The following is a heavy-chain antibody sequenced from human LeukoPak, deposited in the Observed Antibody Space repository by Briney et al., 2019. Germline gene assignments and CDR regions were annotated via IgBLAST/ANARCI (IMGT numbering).Heavy chain of an antibody. J-gene: IGHJ6*02. V-gene: IGHV4-61*01. D-gene: IGHD3-9*01. CDR2: IYYSGST. CDR3: ARDRYILTGSDYYYYYYGMDV. Sequence: SETLSLTCTVSGGSVSSGSYYWSWIRQPPGKGPEWIGYIYYSGSTNYNPSLKSRVTISVDTSKNQFSLKLSSVTAADTAVYYCARDRYILTGSDYYYYYYGMDVWGQGTTVTVSS. CDR1: GGSVSSGSYY.